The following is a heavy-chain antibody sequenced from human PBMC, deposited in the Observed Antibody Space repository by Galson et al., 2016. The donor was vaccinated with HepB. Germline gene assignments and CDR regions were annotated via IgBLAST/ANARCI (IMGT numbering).Heavy chain of an antibody. CDR2: IIPILGIP. J-gene: IGHJ4*02. CDR3: ARVEGPRTGTTKFDY. Sequence: SVKVSCKASGGTFSRYAISWVRQAPGQRLEWMGRIIPILGIPNYAQKFQGRVTINADKSTSTAYLERNSLRSEDTALYYCARVEGPRTGTTKFDYWGQGTLGTVSS. V-gene: IGHV1-69*04. D-gene: IGHD1-7*01. CDR1: GGTFSRYA.